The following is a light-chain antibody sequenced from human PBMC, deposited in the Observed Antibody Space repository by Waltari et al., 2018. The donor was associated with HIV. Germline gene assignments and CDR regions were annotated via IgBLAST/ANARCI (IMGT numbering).Light chain of an antibody. CDR1: SSDVGGYNY. CDR3: SSYTSSSTLV. CDR2: EVS. J-gene: IGLJ1*01. V-gene: IGLV2-14*01. Sequence: QSALTQPASVSGSPGQSITISCTGTSSDVGGYNYVSWYQQHPGKAPRRMIYEVSNRPSGVSNSFSGSKSGNTASLTISGLQAEDEADYYCSSYTSSSTLVFGTGTKVTVL.